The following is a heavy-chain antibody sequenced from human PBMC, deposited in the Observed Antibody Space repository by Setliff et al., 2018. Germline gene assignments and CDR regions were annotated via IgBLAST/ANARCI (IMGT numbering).Heavy chain of an antibody. Sequence: SETLSLTCAVSGYSISSGYYWGWIRQPPGKGLEWIGSIYHNGNSYYNPSLKSRVTISVDTSKNQLSLKLNSVTAADTAVYYCAREGYSSLIGWFDPWGQGTLVTVSS. D-gene: IGHD6-13*01. CDR1: GYSISSGYY. CDR2: IYHNGNS. CDR3: AREGYSSLIGWFDP. V-gene: IGHV4-38-2*02. J-gene: IGHJ5*02.